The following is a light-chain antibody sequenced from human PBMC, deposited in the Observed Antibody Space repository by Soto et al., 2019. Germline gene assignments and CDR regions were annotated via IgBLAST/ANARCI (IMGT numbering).Light chain of an antibody. CDR3: QQSSNWPT. Sequence: ILVTHSPATLSFSPGEIATLSFRASQSVSSYLAWYQQKPGQAPRLLIYDASNRATGIPARFSGSGSGTDFTLTISSLETEDFAVYYCQQSSNWPTFGGGTKVDIK. CDR1: QSVSSY. J-gene: IGKJ4*01. V-gene: IGKV3-11*01. CDR2: DAS.